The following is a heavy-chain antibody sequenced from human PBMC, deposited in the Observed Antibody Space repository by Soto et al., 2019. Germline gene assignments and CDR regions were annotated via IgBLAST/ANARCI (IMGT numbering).Heavy chain of an antibody. V-gene: IGHV3-74*01. Sequence: EVQLVESGGGLVQPGGSLRLSCAASGFTFSSYWMHWVRQAPGKGLVWVSRINSDGSSTSYADSVKGRFTISRDNAKNTLYLQMNSLRAEDTAVYYCAREGSSSWYVGYWYFDLWGRGTLVTVSS. D-gene: IGHD6-13*01. CDR1: GFTFSSYW. CDR2: INSDGSST. CDR3: AREGSSSWYVGYWYFDL. J-gene: IGHJ2*01.